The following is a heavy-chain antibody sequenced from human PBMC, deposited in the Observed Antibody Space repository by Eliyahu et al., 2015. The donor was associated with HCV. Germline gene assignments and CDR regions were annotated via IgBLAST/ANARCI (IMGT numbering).Heavy chain of an antibody. D-gene: IGHD3-3*01. CDR1: GFTFSXYS. CDR2: ISSRSSTI. J-gene: IGHJ4*02. V-gene: IGHV3-48*02. CDR3: ARIADEYYDFWSGYYHIDY. Sequence: EVQLVESGGGLVHPGGSLRLSCAASGFTFSXYSXNWVRQAPGKGLEWGLYISSRSSTIYYADSVKGRFTISRDNAKNSLYLQMNSLRDEDTAVYYCARIADEYYDFWSGYYHIDYWGQGTLVTVSS.